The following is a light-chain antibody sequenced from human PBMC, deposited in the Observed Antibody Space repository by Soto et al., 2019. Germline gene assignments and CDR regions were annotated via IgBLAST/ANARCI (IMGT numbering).Light chain of an antibody. CDR1: QSISSY. J-gene: IGKJ2*01. Sequence: DIQMTQSPSSLSASVGDTVTITCRASQSISSYLSWYQQKPGKAPKLLIYAASSLQSGVRSRFNGSGSGTDYTLTISSLQPEDFATYYCQQSYSTPYTFGQGTKLEIK. CDR2: AAS. V-gene: IGKV1-39*01. CDR3: QQSYSTPYT.